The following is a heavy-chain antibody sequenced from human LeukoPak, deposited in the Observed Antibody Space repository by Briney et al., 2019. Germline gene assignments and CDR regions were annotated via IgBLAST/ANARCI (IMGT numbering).Heavy chain of an antibody. CDR2: IYSGGST. CDR1: GFTVSSNY. Sequence: GRSLRLSCAASGFTVSSNYMSCVRKAPANGLESVSVIYSGGSTYYADSVKGRFTISRDNSKNTLYLQMNSLRDEDTAVYYCARVPLRVGAFDIWGQGTMVTVSS. D-gene: IGHD2-2*01. V-gene: IGHV3-66*01. CDR3: ARVPLRVGAFDI. J-gene: IGHJ3*02.